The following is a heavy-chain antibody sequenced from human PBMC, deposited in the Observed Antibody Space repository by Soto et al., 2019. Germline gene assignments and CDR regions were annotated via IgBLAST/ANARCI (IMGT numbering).Heavy chain of an antibody. CDR3: ARDGGYDDGVGESYYYGMDV. CDR2: IYTSGST. J-gene: IGHJ6*02. CDR1: GGSISSYY. Sequence: QVQLQESGPGLVKPSETLSLTCTVSGGSISSYYWSWIRQPAGKGLEWIGRIYTSGSTNYNPSLKSRVTMSVDTSKNQFSLKLSSVTAADTAVYYCARDGGYDDGVGESYYYGMDVWGQGTTVTVSS. V-gene: IGHV4-4*07. D-gene: IGHD5-12*01.